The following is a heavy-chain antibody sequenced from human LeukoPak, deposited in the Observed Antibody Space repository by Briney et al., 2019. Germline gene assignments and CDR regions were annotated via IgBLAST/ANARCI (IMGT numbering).Heavy chain of an antibody. J-gene: IGHJ4*02. Sequence: GGSLRLSCSVSGFTFSTFAMHWVRQAPGKGLEYVSGVSSNGGSTYYGDSVKGRFTISRDNSKNTLYLQMDSLRAEDTAVYYCAKGLGKATVTPLGYWGQGTLVTVSS. D-gene: IGHD4-11*01. CDR1: GFTFSTFA. CDR3: AKGLGKATVTPLGY. V-gene: IGHV3-64*04. CDR2: VSSNGGST.